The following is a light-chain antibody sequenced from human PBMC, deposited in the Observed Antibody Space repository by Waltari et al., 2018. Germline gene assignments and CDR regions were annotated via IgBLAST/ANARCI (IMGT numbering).Light chain of an antibody. Sequence: DIQMTQSPSTLSASVGDRVTITCRASQSISSWLAWYQQKPGKAPNLLIYKASSLASGVPSRFSGSGSGTEFTLTISSLQPDDFATYHCQQYNSYPYTFGQGTKLDIK. CDR1: QSISSW. CDR3: QQYNSYPYT. J-gene: IGKJ2*01. CDR2: KAS. V-gene: IGKV1-5*03.